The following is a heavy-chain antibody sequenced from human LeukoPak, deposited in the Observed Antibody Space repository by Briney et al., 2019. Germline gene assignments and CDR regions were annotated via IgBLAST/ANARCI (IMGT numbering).Heavy chain of an antibody. V-gene: IGHV3-11*01. D-gene: IGHD3-3*01. CDR2: ISSSGSTI. J-gene: IGHJ4*02. CDR3: ARDRLRIFGVVTYMFDY. Sequence: GGSLRLSCAASVFTFSDYYMSWIRQAPGKGLEWVSYISSSGSTIYYADSVKGRFTISRDNAKNSLYLQMNSLRAEDTAVYYCARDRLRIFGVVTYMFDYWGQRTLVTVSS. CDR1: VFTFSDYY.